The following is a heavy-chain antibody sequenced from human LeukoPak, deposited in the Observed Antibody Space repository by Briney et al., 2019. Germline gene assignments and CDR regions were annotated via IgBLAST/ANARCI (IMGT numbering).Heavy chain of an antibody. CDR3: VRQKITTSDY. Sequence: SETLSLTCTVSGGSINSSSHYWGWIRQPPGKGLEWIGSIYYSGSTYYNPSLKSRVTISVDTSKNQFSLKLSSVTAADTAVYYCVRQKITTSDYWGQGTLV. CDR2: IYYSGST. D-gene: IGHD3-22*01. V-gene: IGHV4-39*01. J-gene: IGHJ4*02. CDR1: GGSINSSSHY.